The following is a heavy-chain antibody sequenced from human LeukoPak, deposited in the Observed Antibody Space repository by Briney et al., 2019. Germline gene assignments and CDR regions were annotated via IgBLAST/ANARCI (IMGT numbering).Heavy chain of an antibody. CDR1: GFTFRNYQ. V-gene: IGHV3-7*03. D-gene: IGHD3-22*01. J-gene: IGHJ4*02. CDR3: ATPLDYYDSSGYHQGGD. CDR2: IKEGGSEK. Sequence: PGGSLRLSCAASGFTFRNYQMNWVRQAPGKGLEWVAKIKEGGSEKHYADSVMGRFTISRDNAKNSLYLQMNSLRAEDTAVYYCATPLDYYDSSGYHQGGDWGQGTLVTVSS.